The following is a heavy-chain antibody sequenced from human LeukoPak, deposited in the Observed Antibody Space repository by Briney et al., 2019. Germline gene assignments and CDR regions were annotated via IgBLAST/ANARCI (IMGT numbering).Heavy chain of an antibody. CDR2: ITHSGSS. V-gene: IGHV4-34*01. CDR1: GGPFRGFY. D-gene: IGHD2-21*02. Sequence: PSETLSLTCAVSGGPFRGFYWSWIRQSPDKGLEWIGEITHSGSSSYNPSLRSRLTISVDMSKNQFSLKLKSMTAADTAIYYCARSHCGGDCYSSRWQVFYGYYYYYMDVWAKGTTVTVSS. J-gene: IGHJ6*03. CDR3: ARSHCGGDCYSSRWQVFYGYYYYYMDV.